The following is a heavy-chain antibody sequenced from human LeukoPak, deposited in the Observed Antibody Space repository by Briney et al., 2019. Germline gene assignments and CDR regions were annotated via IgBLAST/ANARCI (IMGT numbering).Heavy chain of an antibody. CDR2: ICYDGSNK. CDR1: GFTFSNYG. V-gene: IGHV3-33*01. D-gene: IGHD3-9*01. CDR3: FKQRTAYEILTGYEY. J-gene: IGHJ4*02. Sequence: GGSLRLSCAASGFTFSNYGMHWIRQAPGKRLELMAVICYDGSNKFYVASVKGRFTISRDNSKNTLYLQMNSLRAEDTAVFFFFKQRTAYEILTGYEYWGQGTLVTVSS.